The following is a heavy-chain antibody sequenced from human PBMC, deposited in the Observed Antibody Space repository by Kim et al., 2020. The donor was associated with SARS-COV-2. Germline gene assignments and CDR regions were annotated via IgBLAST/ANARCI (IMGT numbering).Heavy chain of an antibody. Sequence: GGSLRLSCAASGFTFDDYAMHWVRQAPGKGLEWVSGIGWETDTMGYADSVKGRFTISRDNAKNSLYLQMNSLRPEDTALYYCAKDIAREGLQLYGMDVWGQGTTVTVSS. V-gene: IGHV3-9*01. CDR3: AKDIAREGLQLYGMDV. J-gene: IGHJ6*02. CDR1: GFTFDDYA. D-gene: IGHD4-4*01. CDR2: IGWETDTM.